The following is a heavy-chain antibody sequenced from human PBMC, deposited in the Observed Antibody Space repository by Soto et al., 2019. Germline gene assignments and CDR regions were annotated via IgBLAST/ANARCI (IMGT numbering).Heavy chain of an antibody. Sequence: QVQLVQSGAEVKKPGASVKVSCKASGYTFTSYGISWVRQAPGQGLEWTGWISAYNGNTNYAQKLQGRVTMTTDTSTSTAYMELRSLRSDDTAVYYCARSGYDSSGYYRPVYYYGMDVWGQGTTVTVSS. CDR3: ARSGYDSSGYYRPVYYYGMDV. CDR2: ISAYNGNT. V-gene: IGHV1-18*01. CDR1: GYTFTSYG. J-gene: IGHJ6*02. D-gene: IGHD3-22*01.